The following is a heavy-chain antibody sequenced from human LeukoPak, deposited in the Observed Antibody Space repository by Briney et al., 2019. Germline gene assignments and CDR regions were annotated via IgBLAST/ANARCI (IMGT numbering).Heavy chain of an antibody. D-gene: IGHD4-17*01. J-gene: IGHJ4*02. Sequence: ASVKVSCKASGYTFTGYYMHWVRQAPGQGLEWMGWINPNSGGTNYAQKFQGRVNMTRDTSISTAYMELSRLRSDDTAVYYCARENGATVTTHFDYWGQGTLVTVSS. CDR2: INPNSGGT. CDR3: ARENGATVTTHFDY. CDR1: GYTFTGYY. V-gene: IGHV1-2*02.